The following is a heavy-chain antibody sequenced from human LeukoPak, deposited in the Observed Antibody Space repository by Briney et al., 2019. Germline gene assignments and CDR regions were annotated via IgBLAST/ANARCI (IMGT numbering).Heavy chain of an antibody. J-gene: IGHJ3*02. D-gene: IGHD6-6*01. CDR1: GYTFTGYY. V-gene: IGHV1-2*02. Sequence: ASVKVSCKASGYTFTGYYMHWVRQAPGQGLEWMGWINPNSGGTNYAQKFQGRVTMTRDTSISTAYMELSRLRSDDTAVYYCAGIAAPDDAFDIWGQGTMVRVSS. CDR2: INPNSGGT. CDR3: AGIAAPDDAFDI.